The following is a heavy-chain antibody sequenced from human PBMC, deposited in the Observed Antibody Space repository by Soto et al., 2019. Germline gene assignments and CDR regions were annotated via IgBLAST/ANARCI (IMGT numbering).Heavy chain of an antibody. V-gene: IGHV1-69*01. CDR2: IIPIFGTA. Sequence: QVPLVQSGAEVKKPGSSVKVSCKASGGTFSSYAISWVRQAPGQGLEWMGGIIPIFGTANYAQKFQGRVTITADESTSTAYMELSSLRSEDTAVYYCAREEIFGVVTPPVQLGLDLDYYYYGMDVWGQGTTVTVSS. D-gene: IGHD3-3*01. CDR3: AREEIFGVVTPPVQLGLDLDYYYYGMDV. J-gene: IGHJ6*02. CDR1: GGTFSSYA.